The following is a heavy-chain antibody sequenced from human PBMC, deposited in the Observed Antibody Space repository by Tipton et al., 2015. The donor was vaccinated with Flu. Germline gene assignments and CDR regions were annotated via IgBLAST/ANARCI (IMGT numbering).Heavy chain of an antibody. CDR1: GFIFSSYW. D-gene: IGHD3-10*01. J-gene: IGHJ6*04. CDR3: GRDTSPVRGALMDV. Sequence: SLRLSCAASGFIFSSYWMHWVRQAPGKGLVWVSRISSDGSTTNYADSVKGRFTITRDNAKNTLYLQMNSLRAEDTAVYYCGRDTSPVRGALMDVWGKGTTVTVSS. CDR2: ISSDGSTT. V-gene: IGHV3-74*01.